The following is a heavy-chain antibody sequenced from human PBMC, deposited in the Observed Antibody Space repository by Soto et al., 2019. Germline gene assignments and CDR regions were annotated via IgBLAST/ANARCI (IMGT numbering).Heavy chain of an antibody. CDR1: GFSLATRPAA. J-gene: IGHJ3*02. CDR3: AHIMITFGGVIGLDAFDI. Sequence: QITLKGSGPTLVEPKQTLTLTCTFSGFSLATRPAAVGWIRQPPGKALEWVAIIYWDDDKRYSPFLRSRLAITKDTSKNQVVLTMTTLDPVDTGTYYCAHIMITFGGVIGLDAFDIWGQGTMVTVSS. V-gene: IGHV2-5*02. D-gene: IGHD3-16*02. CDR2: IYWDDDK.